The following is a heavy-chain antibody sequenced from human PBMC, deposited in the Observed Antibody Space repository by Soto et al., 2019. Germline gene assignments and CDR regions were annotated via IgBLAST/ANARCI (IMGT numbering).Heavy chain of an antibody. CDR1: GGSISSGDYY. V-gene: IGHV4-30-4*01. CDR3: ATASTQAVSWYFDL. D-gene: IGHD6-19*01. CDR2: IYYSGST. Sequence: PSETLSLTCTVSGGSISSGDYYWSWIRQPPGKGLEWIGYIYYSGSTYYNPSLKSRVTISVDTSKNQFSLKLSPVTAADTAVYYCATASTQAVSWYFDLWGRGTLVTVSS. J-gene: IGHJ2*01.